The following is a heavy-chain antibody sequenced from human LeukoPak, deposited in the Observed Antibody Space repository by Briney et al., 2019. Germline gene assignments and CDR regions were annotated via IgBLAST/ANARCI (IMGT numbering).Heavy chain of an antibody. Sequence: AGGSLRLSCAASGFTVSSNYMSWVRQAPGKGLEWVSVIYSGGSTYYADSVKGRFTISRDNSKNTLYLQMNSLRAEDTAVYYCARADEEVAFDYWGQGTLVTVSS. V-gene: IGHV3-66*01. CDR2: IYSGGST. CDR3: ARADEEVAFDY. J-gene: IGHJ4*02. CDR1: GFTVSSNY. D-gene: IGHD5-12*01.